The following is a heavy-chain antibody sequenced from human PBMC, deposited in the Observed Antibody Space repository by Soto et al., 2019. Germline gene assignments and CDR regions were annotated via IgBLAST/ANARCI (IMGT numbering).Heavy chain of an antibody. J-gene: IGHJ3*02. Sequence: GGSLRLSCAASGFTFSSYAMSWVRQAPGKGLEWVSAISGSGGSTYYADSVKGRFTISIDNSKNTLYLQMNSLRAEDTAVYYCAKDLAGQISPGAFDIWGQGTMVTVSS. CDR3: AKDLAGQISPGAFDI. CDR1: GFTFSSYA. CDR2: ISGSGGST. V-gene: IGHV3-23*01.